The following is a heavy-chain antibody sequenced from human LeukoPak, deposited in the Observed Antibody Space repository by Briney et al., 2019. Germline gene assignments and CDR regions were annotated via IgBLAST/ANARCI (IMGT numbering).Heavy chain of an antibody. V-gene: IGHV1-69*13. CDR3: ARDFTWQARFGESNWFDP. CDR2: IIPIFGTA. J-gene: IGHJ5*02. Sequence: GASVKVSCKASGYTFTGYYMHWVRQAPGQGLEWMGGIIPIFGTANYAQKFQGRVTITADESTSTVYMDLSSLRSEDTAVYYCARDFTWQARFGESNWFDPWGQGTLVTVSS. CDR1: GYTFTGYY. D-gene: IGHD3-10*01.